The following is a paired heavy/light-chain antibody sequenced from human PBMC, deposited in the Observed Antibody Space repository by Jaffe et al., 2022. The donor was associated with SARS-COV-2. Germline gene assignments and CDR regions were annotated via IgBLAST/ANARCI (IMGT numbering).Heavy chain of an antibody. CDR1: GSTFSTSY. D-gene: IGHD2-21*01. V-gene: IGHV3-66*02. CDR3: ANCEGWFGP. Sequence: EVQLAESGGGLVQPGGSLRLSCTASGSTFSTSYMSWVRQAPGKGLEWVSVIYSDERKHYADSVKGRFTIFRDNSKNTVYLQMDSLRVEDTAVYYCANCEGWFGPWGQGALVTVSS. J-gene: IGHJ5*02. CDR2: IYSDERK.
Light chain of an antibody. Sequence: DIQMTQSPSTLSASVGDRVTITCRASQSISTWLAWYQQKPGKAPKLLIYKASTLQNGVPSGFSGSGSGTDFTLTISSLQPDDFATYYCQQYSAYPYTFGPGTKLELK. V-gene: IGKV1-5*03. CDR3: QQYSAYPYT. J-gene: IGKJ2*01. CDR1: QSISTW. CDR2: KAS.